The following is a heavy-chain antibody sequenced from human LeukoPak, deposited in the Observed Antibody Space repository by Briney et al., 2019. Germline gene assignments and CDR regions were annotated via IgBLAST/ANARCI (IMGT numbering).Heavy chain of an antibody. CDR1: GFTFSTYT. J-gene: IGHJ1*01. CDR2: INTGGGT. Sequence: GGSLRLSCAASGFTFSTYTMSWVRQAPGKGLEWVSAINTGGGTSSADPVKGRFTISRDNSKNTLYLQMNCLRAEDTAVYYCAKPANCSGGSCYPEYFQHWGQGTLVTVSS. D-gene: IGHD2-15*01. V-gene: IGHV3-23*01. CDR3: AKPANCSGGSCYPEYFQH.